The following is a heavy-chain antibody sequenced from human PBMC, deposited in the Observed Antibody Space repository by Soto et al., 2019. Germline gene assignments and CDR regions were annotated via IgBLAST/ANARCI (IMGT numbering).Heavy chain of an antibody. CDR1: GFTFSSYG. Sequence: QVQLVESGGGVVQPGRSLRLSCAASGFTFSSYGMHWVRQAPGKGLEWVAVIWYDGSNKYYADSVKGRFTISRDNSKNTLYLQMNSLRAEDTAVYYCARDHSSSFFYYYGMDVWGQGTTVTVSS. V-gene: IGHV3-33*01. J-gene: IGHJ6*02. CDR3: ARDHSSSFFYYYGMDV. CDR2: IWYDGSNK. D-gene: IGHD6-13*01.